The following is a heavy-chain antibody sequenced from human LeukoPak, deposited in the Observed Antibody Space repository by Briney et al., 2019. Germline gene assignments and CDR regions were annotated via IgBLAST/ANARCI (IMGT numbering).Heavy chain of an antibody. CDR3: ARDLAAAVYTSTHPPFDP. J-gene: IGHJ5*02. V-gene: IGHV1-69*13. CDR2: IIPIFGTA. D-gene: IGHD6-13*01. Sequence: SVKVSCKASGGTFSSYAISWVRQAPGQGLEWMGGIIPIFGTANYAQKFQGRGTITADESTSTAYMELSSLRSEDTAVYYCARDLAAAVYTSTHPPFDPWGQGTLVTVSS. CDR1: GGTFSSYA.